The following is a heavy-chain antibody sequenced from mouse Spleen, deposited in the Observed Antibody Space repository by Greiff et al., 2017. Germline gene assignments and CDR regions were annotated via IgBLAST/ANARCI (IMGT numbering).Heavy chain of an antibody. J-gene: IGHJ4*01. CDR1: GYTFTSYV. CDR3: ARGYGSSGDYAMDY. V-gene: IGHV1-14*01. Sequence: LQESGPELVKPGASVKMSCKASGYTFTSYVMHWVKQKPGQGLEWIGYINPYNDGTKYNEKFKGKATLTSDKSSSTAYMELSSLTSEDSAVYYCARGYGSSGDYAMDYWGQGTSVTVSS. D-gene: IGHD1-1*01. CDR2: INPYNDGT.